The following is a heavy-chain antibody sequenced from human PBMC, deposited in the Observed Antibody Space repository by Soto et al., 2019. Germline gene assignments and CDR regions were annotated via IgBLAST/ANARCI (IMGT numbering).Heavy chain of an antibody. CDR3: AREDGVVGSSSAFDH. Sequence: EVQVVESGGGLVKPGGSLRLSCVFSGSTFSTYTMTWVRQAPGKGLGGVSSINGRSNYVYYADSVKGRFTISRDNAKNSLYLQMNRLRAEDTAIYYCAREDGVVGSSSAFDHWGLGTLVTVSS. D-gene: IGHD1-26*01. V-gene: IGHV3-21*01. J-gene: IGHJ4*02. CDR2: INGRSNYV. CDR1: GSTFSTYT.